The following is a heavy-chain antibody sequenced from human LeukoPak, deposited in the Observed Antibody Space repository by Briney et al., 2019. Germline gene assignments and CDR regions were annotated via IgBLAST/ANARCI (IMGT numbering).Heavy chain of an antibody. CDR1: GFTFSSYG. D-gene: IGHD1-26*01. V-gene: IGHV3-23*01. CDR2: ISGSGGST. Sequence: GASLRLSCAASGFTFSSYGMSWVRQAPGKGLEWVSAISGSGGSTYYADSVKGRFTISRDNSKNTLYLQMNSLRAEDTAVYYCAKDSPRGSYSPDFDYWGQGTLVTVSS. J-gene: IGHJ4*02. CDR3: AKDSPRGSYSPDFDY.